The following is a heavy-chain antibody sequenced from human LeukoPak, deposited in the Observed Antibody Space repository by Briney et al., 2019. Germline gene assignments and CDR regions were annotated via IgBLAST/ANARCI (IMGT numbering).Heavy chain of an antibody. J-gene: IGHJ5*02. CDR3: ARARGDIVVVPAAIWFDP. Sequence: ASVKVSCKASGYTFTGYYMHWVRQAPGQGLEWMGWVKPNNGGTNYAQKFQGRVTMTSDTSISTAYMELSRLRSDDTAVYYCARARGDIVVVPAAIWFDPWGQGTLVTVSS. D-gene: IGHD2-2*01. V-gene: IGHV1-2*02. CDR2: VKPNNGGT. CDR1: GYTFTGYY.